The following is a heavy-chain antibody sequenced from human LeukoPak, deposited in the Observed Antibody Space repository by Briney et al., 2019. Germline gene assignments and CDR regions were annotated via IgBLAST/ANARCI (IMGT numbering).Heavy chain of an antibody. J-gene: IGHJ5*02. CDR1: GYTFTSYD. Sequence: GASVKVSCKASGYTFTSYDINWVRQATGQGLEWMGWMNPNSGNTGYAQKFQGRVTMTRNTSISTAYMELSSLRSEDTAVYYCARSRHPYTMIRGVIIYSPWGQGTLVTVSS. V-gene: IGHV1-8*01. D-gene: IGHD3-10*01. CDR3: ARSRHPYTMIRGVIIYSP. CDR2: MNPNSGNT.